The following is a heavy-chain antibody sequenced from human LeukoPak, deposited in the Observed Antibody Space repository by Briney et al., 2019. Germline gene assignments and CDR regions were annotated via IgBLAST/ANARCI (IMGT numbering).Heavy chain of an antibody. D-gene: IGHD1/OR15-1a*01. J-gene: IGHJ5*02. V-gene: IGHV1-24*01. CDR1: GYTLTELS. Sequence: ASVKVSCKVSGYTLTELSMHWVRQAPGKGLEWMGGFDPEDGETIYAQKFQGRVTMTEDTPTDTAYMELSSLRSEDTAVYYCATVFSTGTAIFSFSPWGQGTLVTVSS. CDR3: ATVFSTGTAIFSFSP. CDR2: FDPEDGET.